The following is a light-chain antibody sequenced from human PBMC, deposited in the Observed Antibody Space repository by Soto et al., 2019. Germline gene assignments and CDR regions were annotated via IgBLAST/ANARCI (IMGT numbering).Light chain of an antibody. CDR3: QHYGTSPKT. CDR2: GAS. Sequence: DIVLTQSPGTLSLSPGERATLSCRASQSVSSSYLAWYHQKPGQAPGLLIYGASTRATGIPDRFSGSGSGTDFILTINRLEPEDFAVYYCQHYGTSPKTFGQGTKVEI. CDR1: QSVSSSY. J-gene: IGKJ1*01. V-gene: IGKV3-20*01.